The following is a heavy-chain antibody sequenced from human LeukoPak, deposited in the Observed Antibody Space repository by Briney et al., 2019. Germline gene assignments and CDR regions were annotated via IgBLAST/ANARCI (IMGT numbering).Heavy chain of an antibody. CDR1: GFTVSSNY. V-gene: IGHV3-66*01. D-gene: IGHD1-1*01. CDR3: ARDSGLVTTGTVY. CDR2: IYSGGST. Sequence: GGSMRLSCAASGFTVSSNYMSWVRQAPGKGLEWVSVIYSGGSTYYADSVKGRFTISRDNSKNTLYLQMNSLRADDTAVYYCARDSGLVTTGTVYWGQGTLVTVSS. J-gene: IGHJ4*02.